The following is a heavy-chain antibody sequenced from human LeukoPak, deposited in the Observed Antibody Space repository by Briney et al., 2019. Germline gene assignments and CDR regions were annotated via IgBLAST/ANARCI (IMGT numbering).Heavy chain of an antibody. Sequence: ASVKVSCKASGYTFTGYYIHWGRQAPGQGLEWMGWINPNSGGTNYAQKFQGRVTMTRDTSISTAYMELSRLRSDDTAVYYCARQDRFYGHFDCWGQGTLVTVSS. CDR3: ARQDRFYGHFDC. CDR1: GYTFTGYY. CDR2: INPNSGGT. D-gene: IGHD2-15*01. J-gene: IGHJ4*02. V-gene: IGHV1-2*02.